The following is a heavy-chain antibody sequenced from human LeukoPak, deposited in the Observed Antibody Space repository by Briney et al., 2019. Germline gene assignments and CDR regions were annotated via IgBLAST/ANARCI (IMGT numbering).Heavy chain of an antibody. J-gene: IGHJ4*02. D-gene: IGHD1-26*01. CDR1: GFTFSSYG. Sequence: PGRSLRLSCAASGFTFSSYGMHWVRQAPGKGLEWVAVISYDGSNKYYADSVKGRFTISRDNSKNTLYLQMNSLRAEDTAVYYCAKQGLVGAPADYWGQGTLVTVSS. CDR2: ISYDGSNK. CDR3: AKQGLVGAPADY. V-gene: IGHV3-30*18.